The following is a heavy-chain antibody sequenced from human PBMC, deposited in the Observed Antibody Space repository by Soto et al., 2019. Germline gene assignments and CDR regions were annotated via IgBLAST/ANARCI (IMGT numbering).Heavy chain of an antibody. CDR3: ATPSLLYYDSSGLTYYFDY. Sequence: ASVKVSCKVSGYTLTNLSMHWVRQAPGKGLEWMGGFDPEDGETIYAQKFQGRVTMTEDTSTDTAYMELSSLRSEDTAVYYCATPSLLYYDSSGLTYYFDYWGQGTLVTVSS. D-gene: IGHD3-22*01. V-gene: IGHV1-24*01. J-gene: IGHJ4*02. CDR2: FDPEDGET. CDR1: GYTLTNLS.